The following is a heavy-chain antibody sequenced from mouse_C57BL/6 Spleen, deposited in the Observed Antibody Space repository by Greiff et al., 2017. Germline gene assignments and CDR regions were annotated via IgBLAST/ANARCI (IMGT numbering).Heavy chain of an antibody. J-gene: IGHJ2*01. D-gene: IGHD1-1*01. CDR3: TRIITTVVAPYYFDY. Sequence: QVQLQQSGAELVRPGASVTLSCKASGYTFTDYEMHWVQQTPVHGLEWIGAIDPETGGTAYNQKFKGKAILTADKSSSTAYMGLRSLTSEDSAVYYCTRIITTVVAPYYFDYWGQGTTLTVAS. V-gene: IGHV1-15*01. CDR1: GYTFTDYE. CDR2: IDPETGGT.